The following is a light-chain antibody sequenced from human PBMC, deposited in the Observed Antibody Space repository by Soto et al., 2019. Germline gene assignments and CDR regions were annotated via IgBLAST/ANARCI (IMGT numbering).Light chain of an antibody. CDR1: QVIGSRY. V-gene: IGKV3-20*01. CDR3: QQYKSWPIT. Sequence: EIVMTQSPGTLSLSPGERATISCRASQVIGSRYLAWYHQKSGQAPRLLIYGASSRATGIPDRFSGSGSGTDFTLTISGLQSEDFAIYFCQQYKSWPITFGQGTRLEIK. CDR2: GAS. J-gene: IGKJ5*01.